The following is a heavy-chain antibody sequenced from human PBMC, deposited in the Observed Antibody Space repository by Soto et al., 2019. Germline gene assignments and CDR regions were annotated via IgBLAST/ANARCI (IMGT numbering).Heavy chain of an antibody. V-gene: IGHV1-69*01. CDR3: ARTQTSANYYDSSGYSL. CDR1: GGSFSSYA. Sequence: SVKVSCKASGGSFSSYAISWVRQAPGQGLEWMGGIIPIFGTANYAQKLQGRVTITADESTSTAYMELSSLRSEDTAVYYCARTQTSANYYDSSGYSLWGQGTLVTVSS. D-gene: IGHD3-22*01. J-gene: IGHJ4*02. CDR2: IIPIFGTA.